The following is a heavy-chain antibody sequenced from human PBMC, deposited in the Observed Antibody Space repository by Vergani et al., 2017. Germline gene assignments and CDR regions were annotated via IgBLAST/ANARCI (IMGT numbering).Heavy chain of an antibody. J-gene: IGHJ2*01. CDR2: IYYSGST. Sequence: QVQLQESGPGLVKPSETLSLTCTVSGGSISSYYWSWIRQPPGKGLEWIGYIYYSGSTYYNPSLKRRVTISVDTSKNQFALKLSSVTAADTAVYYCARGGTTVAAKTIWYFDLWGRGTLVTVSS. CDR1: GGSISSYY. V-gene: IGHV4-59*12. CDR3: ARGGTTVAAKTIWYFDL. D-gene: IGHD2-15*01.